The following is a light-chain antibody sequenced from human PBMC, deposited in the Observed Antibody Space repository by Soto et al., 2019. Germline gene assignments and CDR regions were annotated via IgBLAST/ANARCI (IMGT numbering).Light chain of an antibody. CDR2: DVN. V-gene: IGLV2-14*01. J-gene: IGLJ1*01. CDR3: GSYTSSSTNV. CDR1: SSDIGGYNY. Sequence: QSVLTQPASVSGSPGQSITISCTGTSSDIGGYNYVSWYQQHPGKAPKLMIYDVNNRPSGVSDRFSASKSGNTASLTISGLQAEDEADYYCGSYTSSSTNVFGTGTKVTDL.